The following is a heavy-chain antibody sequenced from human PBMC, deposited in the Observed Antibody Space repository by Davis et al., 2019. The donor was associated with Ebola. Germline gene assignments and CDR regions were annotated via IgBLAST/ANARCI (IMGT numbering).Heavy chain of an antibody. Sequence: PGGSLRLSCVASGFTFSDYYMSWIRQAPGKGLEWVSYISSSSSYTNYADSVKGRFTISRDNAKNSLYLQMNSLRAEDTAVYYCAREEVGDTAMVSHYYYYGMDVWGQGTTVTVSS. V-gene: IGHV3-11*06. CDR3: AREEVGDTAMVSHYYYYGMDV. CDR1: GFTFSDYY. J-gene: IGHJ6*02. CDR2: ISSSSSYT. D-gene: IGHD5-18*01.